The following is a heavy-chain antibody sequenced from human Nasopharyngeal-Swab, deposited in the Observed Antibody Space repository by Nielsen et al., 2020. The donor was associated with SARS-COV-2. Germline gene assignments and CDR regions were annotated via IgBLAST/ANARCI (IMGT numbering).Heavy chain of an antibody. CDR2: ISSSTSYI. CDR1: GFTFSNYS. Sequence: GGSLRLSCAASGFTFSNYSMNWVRQAPGKGLEWVSSISSSTSYIYYADSVKGRFTISRDNAKNSQYLQMNSLRAEDTAVDYCARDGFGESPYYYYYGMDVWGQGTTVTVSS. J-gene: IGHJ6*02. CDR3: ARDGFGESPYYYYYGMDV. V-gene: IGHV3-21*01. D-gene: IGHD3-10*01.